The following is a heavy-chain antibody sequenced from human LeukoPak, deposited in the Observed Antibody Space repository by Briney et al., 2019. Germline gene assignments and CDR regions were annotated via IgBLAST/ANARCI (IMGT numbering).Heavy chain of an antibody. CDR2: ISAYNANT. CDR3: VIDLIELDY. V-gene: IGHV1-18*01. CDR1: GYTFTNYG. Sequence: ASVKVSCKASGYTFTNYGVSWVRQAPGQGLEWMGWISAYNANTKYAQNLQGRVTMTTDTSTSTAYMALRSLRSDDTAVYYCVIDLIELDYWGQGTLVTVSS. D-gene: IGHD3-16*01. J-gene: IGHJ4*02.